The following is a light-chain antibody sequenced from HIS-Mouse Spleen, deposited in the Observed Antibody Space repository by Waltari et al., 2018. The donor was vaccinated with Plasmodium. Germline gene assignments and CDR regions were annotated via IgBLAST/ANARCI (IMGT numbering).Light chain of an antibody. J-gene: IGKJ4*01. CDR3: QQRSNWPPLT. CDR1: QSVSSY. CDR2: DAS. Sequence: EIVLTQSPAPLPLSPGERATITSRASQSVSSYLAWYQQKPGQAPRLLIYDASNRATGIPARFSGSGSGTDFTLTISSLEPEDFAVYYCQQRSNWPPLTFGGGTKVEIK. V-gene: IGKV3-11*01.